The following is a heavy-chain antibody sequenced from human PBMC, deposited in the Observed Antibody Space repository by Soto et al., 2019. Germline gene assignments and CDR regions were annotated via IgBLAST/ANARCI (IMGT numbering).Heavy chain of an antibody. D-gene: IGHD2-8*01. CDR3: ARGFNGDCFDY. V-gene: IGHV3-33*01. J-gene: IGHJ4*02. Sequence: QVQLVESGGGVVQPGRSLRLSCAASGFTFSSYGMHWVRQAPGKGLEWVAVIWYDGSNKYYADSVKGRFTISRDNSKNTLYLQMNSLRAEDTAVYYCARGFNGDCFDYWGQGTLVTVSS. CDR1: GFTFSSYG. CDR2: IWYDGSNK.